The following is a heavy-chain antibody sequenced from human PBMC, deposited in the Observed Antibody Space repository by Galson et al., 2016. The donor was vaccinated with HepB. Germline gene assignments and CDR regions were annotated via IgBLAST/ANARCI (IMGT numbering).Heavy chain of an antibody. V-gene: IGHV3-30*04. D-gene: IGHD3-10*01. J-gene: IGHJ6*02. CDR2: ISSDGSDK. CDR1: GFIFSDYA. CDR3: ARGPGNYNRGREHYYGMDV. Sequence: SLRLSCAASGFIFSDYAMPWVRQAPGKGLEWVSVISSDGSDKYYADSVKGRFTISRDNSKNALYLHMNSLRGEDTAVYFCARGPGNYNRGREHYYGMDVWGQGTTVTVSS.